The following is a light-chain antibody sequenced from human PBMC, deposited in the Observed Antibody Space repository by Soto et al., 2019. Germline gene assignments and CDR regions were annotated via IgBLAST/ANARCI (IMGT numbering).Light chain of an antibody. Sequence: EIVMTQSPATLSVSPGERATLSCRASQSVSSNLAWYQQKPGQAPRLLIYDASTRATGIPTRFSGSGSGTEFSLTISSLQSEYFAVYYCQIYTSWPTLGQGTKV. V-gene: IGKV3-15*01. CDR1: QSVSSN. CDR2: DAS. CDR3: QIYTSWPT. J-gene: IGKJ1*01.